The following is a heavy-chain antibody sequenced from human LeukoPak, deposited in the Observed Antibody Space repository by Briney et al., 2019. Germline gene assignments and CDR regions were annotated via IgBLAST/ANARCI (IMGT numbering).Heavy chain of an antibody. V-gene: IGHV4-59*01. Sequence: SETLSLTCSVSGGSISNYYWSWIRQPPGKGLEWIGYIHYSGKSNYNPSLQSRVTLSVDTSRNQFSLELSSVTAADTAVYYCARVSAVRYFDWLSPPLDYWGQGTLVTVSS. D-gene: IGHD3-9*01. J-gene: IGHJ4*02. CDR3: ARVSAVRYFDWLSPPLDY. CDR1: GGSISNYY. CDR2: IHYSGKS.